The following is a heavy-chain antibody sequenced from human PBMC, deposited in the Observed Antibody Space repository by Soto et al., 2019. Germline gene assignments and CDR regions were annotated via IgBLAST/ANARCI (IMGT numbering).Heavy chain of an antibody. CDR3: ARVVAIPGYPDN. V-gene: IGHV1-69*13. CDR2: IVPIVDTS. D-gene: IGHD2-15*01. CDR1: GYSFTRHG. J-gene: IGHJ4*03. Sequence: SAKVSCKASGYSFTRHGISWVRQAPGQGLEWMGGIVPIVDTSTYAQKFQGRVTITADESTSTAYMELSSLRSDDTAIYYCARVVAIPGYPDNWG.